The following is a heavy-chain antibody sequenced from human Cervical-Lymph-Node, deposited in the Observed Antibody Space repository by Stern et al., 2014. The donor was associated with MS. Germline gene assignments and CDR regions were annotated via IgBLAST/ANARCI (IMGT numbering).Heavy chain of an antibody. CDR3: ASQASVLYGMDV. Sequence: VQLVESGAEVKKPGASVKVSCKASGYTFTGYYMHWVRQAPGQGLEWMGWINPNSGGTTYAQKFQGWVTMTRDTSISTAYMELSRLRSDDTAVYYCASQASVLYGMDVWGQGTTVTVSS. CDR2: INPNSGGT. V-gene: IGHV1-2*04. CDR1: GYTFTGYY. D-gene: IGHD3-10*02. J-gene: IGHJ6*02.